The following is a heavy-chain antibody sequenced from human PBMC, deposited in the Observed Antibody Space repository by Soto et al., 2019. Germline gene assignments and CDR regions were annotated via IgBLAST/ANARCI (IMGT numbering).Heavy chain of an antibody. D-gene: IGHD3-9*01. CDR1: GYSLTTYY. V-gene: IGHV1-46*01. CDR2: IDPSGTST. Sequence: QVHLVQSGAEVKTPGASVKVSCKASGYSLTTYYMHWVRQAPGEGLEWMGRIDPSGTSTTYALKFQGRVTMSRDTSTSTVYLEVTSLRSEDTAVYFCARDPGGYFDAGSCYYCDYWGQGTLVSVSS. J-gene: IGHJ4*02. CDR3: ARDPGGYFDAGSCYYCDY.